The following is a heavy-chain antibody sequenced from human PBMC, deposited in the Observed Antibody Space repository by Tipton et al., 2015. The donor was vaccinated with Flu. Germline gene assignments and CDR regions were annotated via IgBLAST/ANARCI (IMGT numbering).Heavy chain of an antibody. Sequence: GLVKPSETLSLTCGVSGNSIRSSDYYWGWIRQPPGKGLEWIGNIFHSGNTYLNPSLKSRVTISIDTSKNQFSLKLSSVIAADTAVYYCARRDYSNYVSEPKNWFDPWGQGALVTVSS. J-gene: IGHJ5*02. CDR1: GNSIRSSDYY. D-gene: IGHD4-11*01. V-gene: IGHV4-38-2*01. CDR2: IFHSGNT. CDR3: ARRDYSNYVSEPKNWFDP.